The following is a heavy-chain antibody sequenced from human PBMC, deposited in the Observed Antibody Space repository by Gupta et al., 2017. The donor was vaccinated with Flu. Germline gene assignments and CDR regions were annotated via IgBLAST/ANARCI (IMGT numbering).Heavy chain of an antibody. Sequence: PSQTLSLTCTVSGGSISSGGYYWSWIRQHPGKGLEWIGYIYYSGSTYYNPSLKSRVTISVDTSKNQFSLKLSSVTAADTAVYYCARDLWGSSVWFDPWGQGTLVTVSS. V-gene: IGHV4-31*03. CDR3: ARDLWGSSVWFDP. D-gene: IGHD6-6*01. CDR2: IYYSGST. J-gene: IGHJ5*02. CDR1: GGSISSGGYY.